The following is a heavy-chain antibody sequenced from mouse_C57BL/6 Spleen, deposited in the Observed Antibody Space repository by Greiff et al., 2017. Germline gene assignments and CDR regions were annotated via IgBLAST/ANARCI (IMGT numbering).Heavy chain of an antibody. V-gene: IGHV1-63*01. Sequence: VKLQESGAELVRPGTSVKMSCKASGYTFTNYWIGWAKQRPGHGLEWIGDIYPGGGYTNYNEKFKGKATLTADKSSSTAYMQFSSLTSEDSAIYYCAGIYYDYEFAYWGQGTLVTVSA. CDR1: GYTFTNYW. CDR2: IYPGGGYT. J-gene: IGHJ3*01. CDR3: AGIYYDYEFAY. D-gene: IGHD2-4*01.